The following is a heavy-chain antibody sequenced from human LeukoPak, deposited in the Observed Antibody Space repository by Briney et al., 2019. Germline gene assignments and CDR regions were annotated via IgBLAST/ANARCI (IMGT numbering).Heavy chain of an antibody. CDR2: ISGSGDRT. CDR3: ARDEDSSGYYIDY. V-gene: IGHV3-23*01. Sequence: PGGSLRLSCAASGFTFRTHAMSWVRQAPGKGLEWVSGISGSGDRTYYADSVKGRLTISRDNSRDTLYLQMSSLRAEDTAVYYCARDEDSSGYYIDYWGQGTLVTVSS. D-gene: IGHD3-22*01. J-gene: IGHJ4*02. CDR1: GFTFRTHA.